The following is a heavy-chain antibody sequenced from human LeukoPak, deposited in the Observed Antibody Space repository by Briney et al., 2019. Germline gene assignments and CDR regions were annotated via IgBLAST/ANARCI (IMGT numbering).Heavy chain of an antibody. CDR3: ARSLVDTAMVDY. Sequence: PSETLPLTCTVSGGSISSYYWSWIRQPPGKGLEWIGYIYYSGSTNYNPSLKSRVTISVDTSKNQFSLKLSSVTAADTAVYYCARSLVDTAMVDYWGQGTLVTVSS. V-gene: IGHV4-59*08. J-gene: IGHJ4*02. D-gene: IGHD5-18*01. CDR2: IYYSGST. CDR1: GGSISSYY.